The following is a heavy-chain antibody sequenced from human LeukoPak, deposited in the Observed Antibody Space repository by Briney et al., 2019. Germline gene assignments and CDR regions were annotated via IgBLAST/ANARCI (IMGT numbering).Heavy chain of an antibody. CDR1: GGSISSDY. CDR3: ARAIGGHPFDI. Sequence: SETLSLTCMVSGGSISSDYWGWFRQPPGKGLEWIGYIYNGGSSKYQPSLKSRVIISLDTSTNQFSLNLISVAAADTAVYYCARAIGGHPFDIWGQGTMVTVSS. V-gene: IGHV4-59*01. J-gene: IGHJ3*02. CDR2: IYNGGSS. D-gene: IGHD1-26*01.